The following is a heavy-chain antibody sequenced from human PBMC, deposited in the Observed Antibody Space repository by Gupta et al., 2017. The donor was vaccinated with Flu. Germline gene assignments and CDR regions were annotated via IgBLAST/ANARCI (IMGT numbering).Heavy chain of an antibody. CDR2: SAYDGRNK. CDR3: AKDWKWNYNNYGMNV. CDR1: GFSSSTSG. J-gene: IGHJ6*02. V-gene: IGHV3-30*18. D-gene: IGHD5-24*01. Sequence: QEQVVESGGGVVQPGRSLRLSCAASGFSSSTSGLHWVRLPPVTGLEWGAVSAYDGRNKDYADSVKGRFTISRDNSKNTLYLQMNSLKTEDTAVYYCAKDWKWNYNNYGMNVWGQGTTVTVSS.